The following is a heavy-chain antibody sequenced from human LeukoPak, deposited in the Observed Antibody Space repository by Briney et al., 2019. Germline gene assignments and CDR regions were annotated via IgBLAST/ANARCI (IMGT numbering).Heavy chain of an antibody. Sequence: GGSLRLSCAASGFTFSSHGMIWVRQAPGKGLEWVSYISPGSTTMYYADSVKGRFTISRDNAKNSLYLQMNSLRDEDTAVYYCAREKQKYSSGWYCLDYWGQGTLVTVSS. CDR2: ISPGSTTM. CDR1: GFTFSSHG. CDR3: AREKQKYSSGWYCLDY. D-gene: IGHD6-19*01. J-gene: IGHJ4*02. V-gene: IGHV3-48*02.